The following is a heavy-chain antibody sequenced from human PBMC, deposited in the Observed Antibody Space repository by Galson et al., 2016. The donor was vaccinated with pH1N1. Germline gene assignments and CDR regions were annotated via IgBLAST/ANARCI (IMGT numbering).Heavy chain of an antibody. CDR1: GFTFSSYA. D-gene: IGHD2-21*02. J-gene: IGHJ5*02. V-gene: IGHV3-23*01. CDR2: ISGGGGST. CDR3: ARPRATALAYGFDP. Sequence: SLRLSCAASGFTFSSYAVSWVRQAPGKGLEWVSGISGGGGSTYYADSVKGRFTISRDNSRNTLYLQMNSPRAEDTGVDYCARPRATALAYGFDPWGQGTLVTVSS.